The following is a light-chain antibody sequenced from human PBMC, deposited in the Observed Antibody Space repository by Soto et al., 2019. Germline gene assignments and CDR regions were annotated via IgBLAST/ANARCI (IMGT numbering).Light chain of an antibody. V-gene: IGKV3-20*01. Sequence: EIVLTQSPGTLSLSPGERATLSCRASQSVSSASLAWYQQKPGKAPRLLIYGASSRATGIPDRFSGSGSGTDFTLTISRLEPEDFAVYYCQQYGSSLFTFGPGTKVDIK. CDR3: QQYGSSLFT. J-gene: IGKJ3*01. CDR2: GAS. CDR1: QSVSSAS.